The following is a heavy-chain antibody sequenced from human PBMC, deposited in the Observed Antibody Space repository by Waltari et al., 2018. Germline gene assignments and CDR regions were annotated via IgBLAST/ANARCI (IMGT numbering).Heavy chain of an antibody. Sequence: QVQLQESGPGLVKPSETLSLTCAVSVYSISSDYYWGWIRQHPGKGLEWIGSIYHSGSTYYNPSLKSRVTISVDTSKNQFSLKLSSVTAADTAVYYCARRRGVTAFDYWGQGTLVTVSS. CDR3: ARRRGVTAFDY. J-gene: IGHJ4*02. V-gene: IGHV4-38-2*01. CDR2: IYHSGST. CDR1: VYSISSDYY. D-gene: IGHD2-21*02.